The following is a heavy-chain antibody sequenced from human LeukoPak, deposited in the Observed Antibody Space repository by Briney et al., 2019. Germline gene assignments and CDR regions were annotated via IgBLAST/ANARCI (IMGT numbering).Heavy chain of an antibody. V-gene: IGHV3-64*01. D-gene: IGHD6-19*01. CDR3: ARVDSGSACAS. J-gene: IGHJ1*01. Sequence: GGSLRLSCAASGFTLSSYSMHWVRQAPGKGLEFVSAMSRNGRNTYYANSVKGRFTISRDISKNTLYLQMGSLRPEDMAVYYCARVDSGSACASWGQGILVTVSS. CDR2: MSRNGRNT. CDR1: GFTLSSYS.